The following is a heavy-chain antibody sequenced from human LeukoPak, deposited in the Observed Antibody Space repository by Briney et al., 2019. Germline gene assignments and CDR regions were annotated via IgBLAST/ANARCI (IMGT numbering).Heavy chain of an antibody. D-gene: IGHD3-22*01. J-gene: IGHJ4*02. CDR2: ISYDGSNK. V-gene: IGHV3-30*04. CDR3: ATGGVHYYDTSADY. CDR1: GFTFSSYA. Sequence: QSGGSLRLSCAASGFTFSSYAMHWVRQAPGKGLEWVAVISYDGSNKYYADSVKGRFTISRDNAKNSLYLQMSSLRGEDTAVYYCATGGVHYYDTSADYWGQGTLVTVSS.